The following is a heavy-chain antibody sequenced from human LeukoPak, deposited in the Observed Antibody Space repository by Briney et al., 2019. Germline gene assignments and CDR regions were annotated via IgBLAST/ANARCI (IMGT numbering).Heavy chain of an antibody. D-gene: IGHD6-13*01. CDR1: GGSFSGYY. Sequence: SSETLSLTCAVYGGSFSGYYWSWIRQPPGKGLEWIGEINHSGSTNYNPSLKSRVTISVDTSKNQFSLKLSSVTAADTAVYYCARDKGYSSSWSSKYNWFDPWGQGTLVTVSS. CDR3: ARDKGYSSSWSSKYNWFDP. CDR2: INHSGST. V-gene: IGHV4-34*01. J-gene: IGHJ5*02.